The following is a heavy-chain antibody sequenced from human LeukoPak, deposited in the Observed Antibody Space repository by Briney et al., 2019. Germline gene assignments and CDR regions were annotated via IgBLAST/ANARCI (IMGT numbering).Heavy chain of an antibody. D-gene: IGHD3-10*01. CDR3: ARGRIELTYYFDY. CDR2: ISGSGGST. CDR1: GFTFSSYA. J-gene: IGHJ4*02. Sequence: GGSLRLSCAASGFTFSSYAMSWVRQAPGKGLEWVSAISGSGGSTYYADSVKGRFTISRDNSKNTLYLQMNSLRAEDTAVYYCARGRIELTYYFDYWGQGTLVTVSS. V-gene: IGHV3-23*01.